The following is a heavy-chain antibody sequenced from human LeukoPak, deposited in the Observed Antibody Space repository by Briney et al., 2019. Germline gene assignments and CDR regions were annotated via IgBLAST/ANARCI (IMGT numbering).Heavy chain of an antibody. CDR3: ARGHTYGGEIDY. D-gene: IGHD4-23*01. CDR2: IRQDGSGK. J-gene: IGHJ4*02. Sequence: GGSLRLSCAASGFIFSTYWMSWVRQAPGKGPEWVATIRQDGSGKLYVGSVKGRFTISRDNAQSSLDLQMNSLRAEDTAVYYCARGHTYGGEIDYWGQGTLVTVSS. V-gene: IGHV3-7*01. CDR1: GFIFSTYW.